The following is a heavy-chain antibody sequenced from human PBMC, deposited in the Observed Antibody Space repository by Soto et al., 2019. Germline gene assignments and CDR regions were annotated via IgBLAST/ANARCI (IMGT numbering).Heavy chain of an antibody. V-gene: IGHV1-69*05. J-gene: IGHJ6*02. CDR3: ATNPENYYYGMDV. Sequence: QVQLVQSGAEVKKPGSSVKVSCKASGGTFSSYAISWVRQAPGQGLEWMGGIIPIFGTANYAQKFQGRVTXTXDXXTSTAYMELGILRSEDAAVYYCATNPENYYYGMDVWGQGTTVTVSS. CDR2: IIPIFGTA. CDR1: GGTFSSYA.